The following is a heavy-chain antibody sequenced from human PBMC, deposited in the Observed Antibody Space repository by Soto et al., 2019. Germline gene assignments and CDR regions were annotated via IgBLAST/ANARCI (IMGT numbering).Heavy chain of an antibody. D-gene: IGHD3-16*01. V-gene: IGHV3-23*01. J-gene: IGHJ6*03. CDR3: ATFRGPSYSYYSMDV. CDR1: GFTFGSYA. CDR2: ISGSGRTT. Sequence: EVQLLESGGGLVQPGGSLRLSCAASGFTFGSYAMNWLRQAPGRGLECVSFISGSGRTTYYADSVKGRFTVSRDNSKNTLYLQMNSLRAEDTALYYCATFRGPSYSYYSMDVWGKGTTVTVSS.